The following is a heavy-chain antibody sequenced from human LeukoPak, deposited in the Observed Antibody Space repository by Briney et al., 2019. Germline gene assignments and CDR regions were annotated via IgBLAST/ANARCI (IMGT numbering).Heavy chain of an antibody. CDR3: ARGLQPWLDY. V-gene: IGHV1-46*01. Sequence: ASVTVSFKASGYTFISYYIHWVRQAPGQGLEWMGIINTSVGSASYAQEFQGRVTMTRDTSTSTVYMEMRTLTSEDTAVFYCARGLQPWLDYWGQGTLVTVSS. CDR1: GYTFISYY. CDR2: INTSVGSA. D-gene: IGHD5-18*01. J-gene: IGHJ4*02.